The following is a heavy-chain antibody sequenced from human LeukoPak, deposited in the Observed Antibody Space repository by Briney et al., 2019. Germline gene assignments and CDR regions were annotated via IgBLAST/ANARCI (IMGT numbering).Heavy chain of an antibody. CDR2: IKQDGSEK. J-gene: IGHJ4*02. CDR3: ARPEGGSSSSFDY. D-gene: IGHD6-6*01. V-gene: IGHV3-7*01. CDR1: GFTFSSYW. Sequence: GGSLRLPCAASGFTFSSYWMSWVRQAPGKGLEWVANIKQDGSEKYYVDSVKGRFTISRDNAKNSLYLQMDSLRAEDTAVYYCARPEGGSSSSFDYWGQGTLVTVSS.